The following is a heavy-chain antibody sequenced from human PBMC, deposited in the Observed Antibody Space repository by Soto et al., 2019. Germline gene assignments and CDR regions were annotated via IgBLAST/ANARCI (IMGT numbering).Heavy chain of an antibody. J-gene: IGHJ5*02. CDR3: ARSVFP. Sequence: QVQLQESGPGLVKPSQTLSLTCTVSGGSISSGGYYWNGIRQHPGKGLEWIGYIYYSGSTYYNPSLKRRLTISVDTSKNHFTLKQSSVTAADTAVYYCARSVFPWGQGTLVTVSS. CDR2: IYYSGST. V-gene: IGHV4-31*03. CDR1: GGSISSGGYY.